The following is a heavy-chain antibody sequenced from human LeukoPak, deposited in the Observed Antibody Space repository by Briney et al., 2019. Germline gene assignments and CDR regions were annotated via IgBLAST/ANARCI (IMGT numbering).Heavy chain of an antibody. D-gene: IGHD2-21*02. CDR1: GYTFTSYG. J-gene: IGHJ4*02. CDR2: ISVYNGNT. CDR3: AREGGYCGGDCYSLASRTPFDY. Sequence: ASVTVSCKASGYTFTSYGISWVRQAPGQGLEWMGWISVYNGNTNYAQKLQGRVTMTTDTSTSTAYMELRSLRSDDTAVYYCAREGGYCGGDCYSLASRTPFDYWGQGTLVTASS. V-gene: IGHV1-18*01.